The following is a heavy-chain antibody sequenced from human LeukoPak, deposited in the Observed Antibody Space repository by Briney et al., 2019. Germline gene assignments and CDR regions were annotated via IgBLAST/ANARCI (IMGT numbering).Heavy chain of an antibody. V-gene: IGHV3-23*01. CDR3: AKDWPSEWQQLPDYDAVDI. Sequence: SGGSLRLSCAASGFTFNNYAMTWVRQAPGKGLEWVSTLSASGGSTYYSDYVKGRFTISRDNSKNTLYLQMNSLRVEDTAVYYCAKDWPSEWQQLPDYDAVDIWGQGIMVTVSS. CDR1: GFTFNNYA. CDR2: LSASGGST. J-gene: IGHJ3*02. D-gene: IGHD6-13*01.